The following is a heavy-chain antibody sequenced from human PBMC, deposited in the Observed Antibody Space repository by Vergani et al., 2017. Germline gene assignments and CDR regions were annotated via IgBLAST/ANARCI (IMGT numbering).Heavy chain of an antibody. J-gene: IGHJ5*02. CDR3: ARPSRTGYSSSWYGFWFDP. V-gene: IGHV4-39*01. D-gene: IGHD6-13*01. CDR2: IYYSGST. CDR1: GGSISSSSYY. Sequence: QLQLQESGPGLVKPSETLSLTCTVSGGSISSSSYYWGWIRQPPGKGLEWIGRIYYSGSTYYNPSLQSRVTISVATSKNQFSLKLSSGTAADTAVYYCARPSRTGYSSSWYGFWFDPWGQGTLVTVSS.